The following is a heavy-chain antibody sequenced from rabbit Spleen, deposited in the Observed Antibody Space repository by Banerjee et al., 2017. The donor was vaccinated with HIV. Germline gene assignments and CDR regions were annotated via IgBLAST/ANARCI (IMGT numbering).Heavy chain of an antibody. CDR1: GVSLNDRDV. V-gene: IGHV1S40*01. J-gene: IGHJ4*01. D-gene: IGHD8-1*01. CDR2: INIVTGKS. Sequence: QSLEESGGDLVKPGASLTLTCIASGVSLNDRDVMCWVRQAPGKGLEWIACINIVTGKSVYASWASGRFIMSRTSSTTVTLQMTSLTAADTATYFCARDLVVVIGWNFNLWGPGTLVTVS. CDR3: ARDLVVVIGWNFNL.